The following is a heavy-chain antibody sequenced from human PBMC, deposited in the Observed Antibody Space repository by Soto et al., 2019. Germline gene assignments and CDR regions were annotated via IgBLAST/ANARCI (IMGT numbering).Heavy chain of an antibody. Sequence: PSQTLSLTYTVSGGSLSSSDYYRSWIRQPPGKGLEWIGFIYYSGSTYYNPSLKSRVTISVDTSKNQFSLKLSSVTAADTAVYYCARDTTYYDFWSGSSPNYGMDVWRQGTTDPVSS. CDR1: GGSLSSSDYY. J-gene: IGHJ6*02. CDR2: IYYSGST. V-gene: IGHV4-30-4*01. CDR3: ARDTTYYDFWSGSSPNYGMDV. D-gene: IGHD3-3*01.